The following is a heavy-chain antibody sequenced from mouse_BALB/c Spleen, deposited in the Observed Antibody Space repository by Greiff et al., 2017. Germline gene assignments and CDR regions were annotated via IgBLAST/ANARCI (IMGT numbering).Heavy chain of an antibody. CDR3: NSHYYGSFDY. CDR2: IDPENGDT. Sequence: EVQLVESGAELVRSGASVKLSCTASGFNIKDYYMHWVKQRPEQGLEWIGWIDPENGDTEYAPKFQGKATMTADTSSNTAYLQLSSLTSEDTAVYYCNSHYYGSFDYWGQGTTLTVSS. D-gene: IGHD1-2*01. CDR1: GFNIKDYY. J-gene: IGHJ2*01. V-gene: IGHV14-4*02.